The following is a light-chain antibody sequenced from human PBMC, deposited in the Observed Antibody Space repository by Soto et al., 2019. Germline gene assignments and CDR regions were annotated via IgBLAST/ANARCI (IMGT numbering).Light chain of an antibody. CDR1: SSDVGSYSL. CDR3: CSYAGSRTLVV. V-gene: IGLV2-23*01. Sequence: QSVLTQPASVSGTPGQSITISCTGSSSDVGSYSLVSWYQQHPGKAPKLITYEGSKRPSGVSDRFSGSKSGNTASLTISGLQAEDEADYYCCSYAGSRTLVVFGGGTKLTVL. CDR2: EGS. J-gene: IGLJ2*01.